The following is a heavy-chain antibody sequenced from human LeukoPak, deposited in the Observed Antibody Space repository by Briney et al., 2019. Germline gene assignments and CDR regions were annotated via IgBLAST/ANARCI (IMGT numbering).Heavy chain of an antibody. Sequence: ASVKVSCKASGYTFTGYYMHWVRQAPGQGLEWMGRINPNSGGTNYAQKFQGRVTMTRDTSISTAYMELSRLRSDDTAVYYCARATKPLVVGEAAFDIWGQGTMVTVSS. J-gene: IGHJ3*02. D-gene: IGHD3-16*01. V-gene: IGHV1-2*06. CDR3: ARATKPLVVGEAAFDI. CDR1: GYTFTGYY. CDR2: INPNSGGT.